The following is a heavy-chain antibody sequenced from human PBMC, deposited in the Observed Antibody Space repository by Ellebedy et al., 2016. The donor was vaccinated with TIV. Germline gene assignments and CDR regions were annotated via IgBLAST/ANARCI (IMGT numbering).Heavy chain of an antibody. Sequence: GESLKISXKGSGYSFTSYWIGWVRQMPGKGLEWMGIIYPGDSDTRYSPSFQGQVTISADKSISTAYLQWSSLKASDTAMYYCARLKKSPAARGGYYMDVWGKGTTVTVSS. D-gene: IGHD2-2*01. J-gene: IGHJ6*03. CDR2: IYPGDSDT. V-gene: IGHV5-51*01. CDR3: ARLKKSPAARGGYYMDV. CDR1: GYSFTSYW.